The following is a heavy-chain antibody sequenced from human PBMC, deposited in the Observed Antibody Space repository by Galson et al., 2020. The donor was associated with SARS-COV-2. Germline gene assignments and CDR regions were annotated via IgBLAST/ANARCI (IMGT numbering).Heavy chain of an antibody. D-gene: IGHD2-8*01. V-gene: IGHV3-23*01. CDR1: GFTFSSYA. CDR3: AKDVGIVLMVGGAFDI. CDR2: ISGSGGST. J-gene: IGHJ3*02. Sequence: GGSLRLSCAASGFTFSSYAMSWVRQAPGKGLEWVSAISGSGGSTYYADSVKGRFTISRDNSKNTLYLQMNSLRAEDTAVYYCAKDVGIVLMVGGAFDIWGQGTMVTVSS.